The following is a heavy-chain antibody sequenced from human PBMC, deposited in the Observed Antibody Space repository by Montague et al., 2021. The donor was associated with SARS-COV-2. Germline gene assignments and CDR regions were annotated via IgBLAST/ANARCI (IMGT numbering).Heavy chain of an antibody. CDR3: ASQSGSYYNYFDL. J-gene: IGHJ4*02. V-gene: IGHV4-31*03. CDR1: GGSISSANYY. D-gene: IGHD1-26*01. CDR2: IYYSGSS. Sequence: TLSLTCSVSGGSISSANYYWSWIRQHPRKGLEFIGYIYYSGSSFYNPSLKSRLTISVDTSKNRFSLRLSSVTAADTAIYFCASQSGSYYNYFDLWGQGTLCTVSS.